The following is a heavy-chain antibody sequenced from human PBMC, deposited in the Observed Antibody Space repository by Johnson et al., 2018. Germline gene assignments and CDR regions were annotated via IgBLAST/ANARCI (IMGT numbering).Heavy chain of an antibody. CDR3: ARDPEWSAFDI. CDR2: ISPQGNEK. Sequence: VQLVETGGGLVHLGGSLRVSCAASGFTFGTSWMTWVRQAPGKGLEYVANISPQGNEKYYADSVYGRFTISRDTARNSLYLQMNSLRADDAAIYFCARDPEWSAFDIWGQGTVVTVSS. CDR1: GFTFGTSW. J-gene: IGHJ3*02. D-gene: IGHD2-8*01. V-gene: IGHV3-7*01.